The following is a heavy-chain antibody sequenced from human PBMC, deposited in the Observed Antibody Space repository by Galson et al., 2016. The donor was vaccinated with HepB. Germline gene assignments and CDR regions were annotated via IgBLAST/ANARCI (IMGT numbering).Heavy chain of an antibody. D-gene: IGHD5-18*01. Sequence: SLRLSCAAAGFRFSSYGMSWVRQAPGKGLEWVGRIKSYTDGGTTEYAAPTKGRFTFSRDESNNRLYLQVNSLKTEDTAVYYCTTSSTRGYTYGPSAYWGRGTLVAVSS. CDR2: IKSYTDGGTT. CDR3: TTSSTRGYTYGPSAY. CDR1: GFRFSSYG. V-gene: IGHV3-15*01. J-gene: IGHJ4*02.